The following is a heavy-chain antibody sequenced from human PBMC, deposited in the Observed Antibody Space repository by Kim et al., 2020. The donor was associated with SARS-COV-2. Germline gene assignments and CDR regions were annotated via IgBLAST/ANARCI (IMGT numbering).Heavy chain of an antibody. V-gene: IGHV6-1*01. J-gene: IGHJ3*02. Sequence: AGSVKSRITINADTSKNQFSLQLNSLRPEDTAVYYCARDTPGQKAYDIWGQGTMVTVSS. CDR3: ARDTPGQKAYDI.